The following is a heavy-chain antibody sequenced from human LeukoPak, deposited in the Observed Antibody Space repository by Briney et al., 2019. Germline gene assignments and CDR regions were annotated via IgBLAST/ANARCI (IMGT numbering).Heavy chain of an antibody. D-gene: IGHD3-22*01. J-gene: IGHJ4*02. Sequence: GGSLRLSCAASGFTFSSYAMSWVRQAPGKGLEWVSAISGSGGSTYYADSVKGRFTISRDNSKNSLYLQMNSLRAEDTAVYYCAXGTYYYDXXXXSPYFXYWGQGTLXXXXX. CDR3: AXGTYYYDXXXXSPYFXY. CDR2: ISGSGGST. CDR1: GFTFSSYA. V-gene: IGHV3-23*01.